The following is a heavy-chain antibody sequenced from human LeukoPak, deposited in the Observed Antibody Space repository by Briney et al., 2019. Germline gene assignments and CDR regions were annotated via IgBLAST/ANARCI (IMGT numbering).Heavy chain of an antibody. CDR3: AKGSGINHYHWIDP. J-gene: IGHJ5*02. CDR1: GFTFTDYP. D-gene: IGHD1-14*01. Sequence: GGSLRLSCATSGFTFTDYPMNWVRQAPGKGLEWVSYISGSARTTYYADSVKGRFTISRDNSKNTLYLQMDSLRAEDTALYYCAKGSGINHYHWIDPWGQGTLVTVSS. CDR2: ISGSARTT. V-gene: IGHV3-23*01.